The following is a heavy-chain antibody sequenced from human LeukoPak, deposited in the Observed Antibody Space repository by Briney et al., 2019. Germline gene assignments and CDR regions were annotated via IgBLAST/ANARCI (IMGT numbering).Heavy chain of an antibody. J-gene: IGHJ4*02. D-gene: IGHD6-13*01. CDR1: GFPFSSYW. CDR3: ARGPHSSSWYPTGY. V-gene: IGHV3-7*01. Sequence: GGSLRLSCAASGFPFSSYWMSWVRQAAGKGLEWVANIKQDGSEKYYVDSVKGRFTISRDNAKNSLYLQMNSLRAEDTAVYYCARGPHSSSWYPTGYWGQGTLVTVSS. CDR2: IKQDGSEK.